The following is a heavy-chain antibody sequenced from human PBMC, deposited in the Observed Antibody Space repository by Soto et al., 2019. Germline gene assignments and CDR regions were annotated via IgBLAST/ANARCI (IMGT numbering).Heavy chain of an antibody. CDR2: IVGGGEST. J-gene: IGHJ4*02. Sequence: GGSLRLSCAASGFTFSSYVMSWVRQAPGKGLEWVSGIVGGGESTYYADSLKGRFTISRDNSKNTLYLQVNSLRAEDTAVYYCARRATPGTTDYWGQRTLGTVSS. V-gene: IGHV3-23*01. CDR3: ARRATPGTTDY. CDR1: GFTFSSYV. D-gene: IGHD1-1*01.